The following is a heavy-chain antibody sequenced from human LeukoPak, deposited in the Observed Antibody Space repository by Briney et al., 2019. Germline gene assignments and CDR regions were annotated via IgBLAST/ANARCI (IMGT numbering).Heavy chain of an antibody. V-gene: IGHV3-53*01. J-gene: IGHJ4*02. CDR3: ARDYREGSSWEFDY. CDR1: GFTVSSNY. Sequence: GGSLRLSCAASGFTVSSNYMSWVRQAPGKGLEWVPVIYSGGSTYYADSVKGRFTISRDNSKNTLYLQMNSLRAEDTAVYYCARDYREGSSWEFDYWGQGTLVTVSS. D-gene: IGHD6-13*01. CDR2: IYSGGST.